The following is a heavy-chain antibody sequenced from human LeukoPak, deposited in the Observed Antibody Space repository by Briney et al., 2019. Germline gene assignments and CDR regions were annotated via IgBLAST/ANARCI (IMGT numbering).Heavy chain of an antibody. Sequence: GGSLRLSCAASGFTFSDHYMDWVRQAPGKGLVWVSRIKSDGSSIMYADSVRGRFTISRDNAKNTLYLQMNSLRAEDTAVYYCAKDLGGSLYYGSGSYYKGLHYYYGMDVWGQGTTVTVSS. CDR3: AKDLGGSLYYGSGSYYKGLHYYYGMDV. J-gene: IGHJ6*02. CDR2: IKSDGSSI. CDR1: GFTFSDHY. D-gene: IGHD3-10*01. V-gene: IGHV3-74*03.